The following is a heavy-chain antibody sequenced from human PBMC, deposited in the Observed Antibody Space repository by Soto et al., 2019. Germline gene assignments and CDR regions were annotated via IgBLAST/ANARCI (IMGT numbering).Heavy chain of an antibody. CDR1: GDSFISYS. CDR2: IIPIFGTA. Sequence: SVKVCCKASGDSFISYSISWVRQAPGQGLEWMGGIIPIFGTANYAQKFQGRVTITADESTSTAYMELSSLRCEDTAVYYCARGVIGRYYYGMDVWGQGTTVTVSS. V-gene: IGHV1-69*13. D-gene: IGHD3-16*02. J-gene: IGHJ6*02. CDR3: ARGVIGRYYYGMDV.